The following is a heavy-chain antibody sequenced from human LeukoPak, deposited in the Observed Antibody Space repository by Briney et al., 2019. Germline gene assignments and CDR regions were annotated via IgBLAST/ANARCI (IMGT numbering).Heavy chain of an antibody. CDR3: ARERRSYYYDSSGYYYRLLIDY. V-gene: IGHV4-61*02. Sequence: SQTLSLTCTVSGGSICSGSYYWSWVRQPAGEGLEWIGRIYTSGSTNYNPSLKSRVTISVDTSKNQFSLKLSSVTAADTAVYYCARERRSYYYDSSGYYYRLLIDYWGQGTLVTVSS. D-gene: IGHD3-22*01. CDR2: IYTSGST. J-gene: IGHJ4*02. CDR1: GGSICSGSYY.